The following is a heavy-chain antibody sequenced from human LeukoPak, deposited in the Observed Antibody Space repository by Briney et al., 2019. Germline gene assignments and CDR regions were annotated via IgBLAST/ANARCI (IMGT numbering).Heavy chain of an antibody. Sequence: GGSLRLSCAASGFTFSSYAMHWVRQAPGKGLEWVAVISYDGSNKYYADSVKGRFTISRDNSKNTLYLQMNSLRAEDTAVYYCAREMGIVVVPAASRTFDHWGQGTLVTVSS. D-gene: IGHD2-2*01. CDR3: AREMGIVVVPAASRTFDH. J-gene: IGHJ4*02. V-gene: IGHV3-30-3*01. CDR1: GFTFSSYA. CDR2: ISYDGSNK.